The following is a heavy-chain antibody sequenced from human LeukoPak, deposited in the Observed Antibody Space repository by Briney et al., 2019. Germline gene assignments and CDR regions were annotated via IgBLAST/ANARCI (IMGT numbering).Heavy chain of an antibody. CDR1: GFTFSSYA. D-gene: IGHD1-26*01. CDR3: AKWWELPPYYFDY. CDR2: ISGSGGST. V-gene: IGHV3-23*01. J-gene: IGHJ4*02. Sequence: GGSLRLSCAASGFTFSSYAMSWVRHAPRKGLECVSAISGSGGSTYYADSVKGRFTISRDNSKNTLYLQMNSLRAEDTAVYYCAKWWELPPYYFDYWGQGTLVTVSS.